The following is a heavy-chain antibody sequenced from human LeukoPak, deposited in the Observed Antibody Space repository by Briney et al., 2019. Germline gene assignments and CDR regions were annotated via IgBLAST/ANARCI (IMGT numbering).Heavy chain of an antibody. J-gene: IGHJ4*02. Sequence: GGSLRLSCAASGFTFSSYGMHWVRQAPGKGLEWVASISTSGRYINYAGSVRGRFTISRDNRKNLVFLQMNSLRVEDTATYYCARWLDGFTPLDFWGQGALVTVSS. V-gene: IGHV3-21*04. CDR1: GFTFSSYG. CDR3: ARWLDGFTPLDF. CDR2: ISTSGRYI. D-gene: IGHD6-19*01.